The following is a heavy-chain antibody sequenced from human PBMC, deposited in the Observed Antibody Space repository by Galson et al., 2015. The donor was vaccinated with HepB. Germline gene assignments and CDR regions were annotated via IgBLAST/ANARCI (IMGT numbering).Heavy chain of an antibody. J-gene: IGHJ3*02. CDR3: TREGMYIWGSYGRLANAFDI. Sequence: SLRLSCAASGFTFGDYAMGWFRQAPGKGLEWVGFIRSKAYGGTTEYAASVKGRFTISRDDSKRIAYLQMNSLKTEDTAVYYCTREGMYIWGSYGRLANAFDIWGQGTMVTVSS. D-gene: IGHD3-16*01. CDR1: GFTFGDYA. V-gene: IGHV3-49*03. CDR2: IRSKAYGGTT.